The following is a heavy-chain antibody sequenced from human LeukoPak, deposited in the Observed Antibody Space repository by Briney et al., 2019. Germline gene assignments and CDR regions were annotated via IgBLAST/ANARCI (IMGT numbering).Heavy chain of an antibody. V-gene: IGHV3-21*01. CDR2: ISSSSYI. J-gene: IGHJ5*02. D-gene: IGHD3-10*01. CDR1: RFTFSSYS. Sequence: PGGSLRLSCAASRFTFSSYSMNWVRQAPGKGLEWVSSISSSSYIYYADSVKGRFTISRDNAKNSLYLQMNSLRAEDTAVYYCARDLGITMVRGMIDPWGQGTLVTVSS. CDR3: ARDLGITMVRGMIDP.